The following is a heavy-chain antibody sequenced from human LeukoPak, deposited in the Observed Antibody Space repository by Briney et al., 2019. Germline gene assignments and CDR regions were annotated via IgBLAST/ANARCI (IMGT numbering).Heavy chain of an antibody. D-gene: IGHD6-13*01. J-gene: IGHJ5*02. CDR2: IYDSGST. Sequence: SETLSLTCTVSGGSISSSNYYWGWIRQAPGKGLEWIGSIYDSGSTYYNPSLKGRVTIYVDTSKNQFSLKLNSVTAADTAMYYCASGSSSGLLGWFDPWGQGTLVTVSS. CDR1: GGSISSSNYY. CDR3: ASGSSSGLLGWFDP. V-gene: IGHV4-39*01.